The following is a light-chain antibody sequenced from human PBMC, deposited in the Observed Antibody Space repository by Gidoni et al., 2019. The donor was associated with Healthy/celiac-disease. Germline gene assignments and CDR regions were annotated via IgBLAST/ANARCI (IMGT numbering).Light chain of an antibody. CDR2: LNSDGIH. CDR1: SGHSSYA. J-gene: IGLJ3*02. V-gene: IGLV4-69*01. Sequence: QLVLTQSPSASASLGASVKLTCTLSSGHSSYAIALHQQQPEKGPRYLMKLNSDGIHSKGDGIPDRFSGSSSGAERYLTISSLQSEDEADYYCQTWGTGIQVFGGGTKLTVL. CDR3: QTWGTGIQV.